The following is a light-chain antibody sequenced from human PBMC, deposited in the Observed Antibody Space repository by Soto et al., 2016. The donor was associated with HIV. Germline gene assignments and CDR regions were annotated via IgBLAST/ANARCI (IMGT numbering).Light chain of an antibody. Sequence: AIQLTQSPSSLSASVGDRVAITCRASQDISSALAWYQQRPGKAPKLLIYDASSLESGVPSRFSGSGSGADFTLTISSLQPEDFATYYCQQFNNYPLTFGGGTKGGDQT. V-gene: IGKV1D-13*01. J-gene: IGKJ4*01. CDR1: QDISSA. CDR2: DAS. CDR3: QQFNNYPLT.